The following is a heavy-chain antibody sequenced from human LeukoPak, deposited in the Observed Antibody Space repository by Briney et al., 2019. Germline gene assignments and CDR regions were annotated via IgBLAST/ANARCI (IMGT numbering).Heavy chain of an antibody. CDR2: IYYSGST. J-gene: IGHJ3*02. D-gene: IGHD2-15*01. Sequence: HSETLSLTCTVSGGSISSSSYYWGWIRQPPGKGLEWIGSIYYSGSTYYNPSLKSRVTISVDTSKNQFSLKLSSVTAAHTAVYYCARDRWSVVAATPEGSAFDIWGQGTMVTVSS. V-gene: IGHV4-39*07. CDR1: GGSISSSSYY. CDR3: ARDRWSVVAATPEGSAFDI.